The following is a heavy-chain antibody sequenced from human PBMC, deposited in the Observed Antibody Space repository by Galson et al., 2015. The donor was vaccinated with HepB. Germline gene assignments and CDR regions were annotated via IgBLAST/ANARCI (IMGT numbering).Heavy chain of an antibody. D-gene: IGHD1-26*01. CDR2: ISGRGVTT. J-gene: IGHJ4*02. V-gene: IGHV3-23*01. Sequence: SLRLPCAASGFTFSSSAPSWVRQAPGRGLEWGSIISGRGVTTYNADAVKGRFTISRDNSKNTLYLQMDSLRAEDTAVYYCAKDVSSPVGANDYWGQGTLVTVSS. CDR3: AKDVSSPVGANDY. CDR1: GFTFSSSA.